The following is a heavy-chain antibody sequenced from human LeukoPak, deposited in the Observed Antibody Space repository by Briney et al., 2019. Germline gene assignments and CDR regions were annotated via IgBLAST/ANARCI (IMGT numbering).Heavy chain of an antibody. V-gene: IGHV4-39*01. CDR2: LHYTGST. CDR3: ARQGAVFDI. Sequence: SETLSLTCIVSGVSISSSNYYWGWIRQPPGKGLEWIASLHYTGSTYYNPSLKSRVTISVDTSQNQISLKLTSATAADTAVYYCARQGAVFDIWGQGQCSPSLQ. CDR1: GVSISSSNYY. D-gene: IGHD3-16*01. J-gene: IGHJ3*02.